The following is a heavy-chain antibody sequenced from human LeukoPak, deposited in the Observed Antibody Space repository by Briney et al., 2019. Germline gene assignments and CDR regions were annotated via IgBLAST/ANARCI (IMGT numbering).Heavy chain of an antibody. V-gene: IGHV3-30-3*01. CDR2: ISYDGSNK. CDR1: GFTFSSYA. J-gene: IGHJ6*02. CDR3: AREYCSSTSCYWDYYYYGMDV. D-gene: IGHD2-2*01. Sequence: GGSLRLSCAASGFTFSSYAMHWVRQAAGKGLEGVAVISYDGSNKYYADSVKGRFTISRDNSKNTLYLQMNSLRAEDTAVYYCAREYCSSTSCYWDYYYYGMDVWGQGTTVTVSS.